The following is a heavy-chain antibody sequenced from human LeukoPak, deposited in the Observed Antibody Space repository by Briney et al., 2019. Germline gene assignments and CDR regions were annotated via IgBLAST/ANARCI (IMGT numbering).Heavy chain of an antibody. D-gene: IGHD6-19*01. V-gene: IGHV1-69*06. J-gene: IGHJ2*01. Sequence: ASVKVSCKASGGTFSSYAISWVRQAPGQGLEWMGGIIPIFGTANYAQKFQGRVTITADKSTSTAYMELSSLRSEDTAVYYCARGVGSSANWYFDLWGRGTLVTVSS. CDR2: IIPIFGTA. CDR3: ARGVGSSANWYFDL. CDR1: GGTFSSYA.